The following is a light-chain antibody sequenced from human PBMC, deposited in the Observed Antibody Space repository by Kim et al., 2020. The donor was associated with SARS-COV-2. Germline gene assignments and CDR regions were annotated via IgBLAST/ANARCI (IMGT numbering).Light chain of an antibody. CDR2: GNS. CDR3: QSYDSSLSGSV. CDR1: GSNIGTGKD. V-gene: IGLV1-40*01. Sequence: QSPTTACTGSGSNIGTGKDVHMNQSLPGTAPKLLFYGNSIRPSGVPDRFSGSKSGTSASLAITGLQAEDEADYYCQSYDSSLSGSVFGGGTRLTVL. J-gene: IGLJ2*01.